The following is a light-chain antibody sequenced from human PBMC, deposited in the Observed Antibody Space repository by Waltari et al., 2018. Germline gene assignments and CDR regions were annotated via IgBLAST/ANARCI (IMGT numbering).Light chain of an antibody. CDR2: DVS. Sequence: QSALTQPASVSGSPGQSITISCTVTSREIGAYDYVTWDHQHPGKAPKLMIYDVSNRPSGVSNRFSGSKSVNTASLTISGLQAEDEADYYCSSYTSSATWVFGGGTKLTVL. J-gene: IGLJ3*02. V-gene: IGLV2-14*03. CDR1: SREIGAYDY. CDR3: SSYTSSATWV.